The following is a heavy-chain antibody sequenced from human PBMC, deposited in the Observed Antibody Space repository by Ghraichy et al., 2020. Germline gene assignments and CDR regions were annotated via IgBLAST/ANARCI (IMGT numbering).Heavy chain of an antibody. CDR3: SKARGGNSGAFDI. D-gene: IGHD4-23*01. V-gene: IGHV3-23*01. Sequence: GGSLRLSCAASGFTFSNFAMSWVRQAPGKGLEWVSAISGGAGGTYYADSVKGRFTISRDNSKNTLSLQMNSLRAEDTAVYYCSKARGGNSGAFDIGGQGTMVTVSS. CDR2: ISGGAGGT. CDR1: GFTFSNFA. J-gene: IGHJ3*02.